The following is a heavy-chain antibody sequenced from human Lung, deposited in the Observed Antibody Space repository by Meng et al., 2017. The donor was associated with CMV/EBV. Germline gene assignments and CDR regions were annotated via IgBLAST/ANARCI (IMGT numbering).Heavy chain of an antibody. J-gene: IGHJ4*02. CDR2: IKQDGSEK. CDR3: ARTLRTPDY. V-gene: IGHV3-7*01. D-gene: IGHD5/OR15-5a*01. Sequence: GESXKISCAASGFTFSTSWMSWVRQAPGKGLEWVASIKQDGSEKYYVDSVKGRFTISRDNAKNSLYLQMNSLRAEDTAVYYCARTLRTPDYWGQGPLVTVSS. CDR1: GFTFSTSW.